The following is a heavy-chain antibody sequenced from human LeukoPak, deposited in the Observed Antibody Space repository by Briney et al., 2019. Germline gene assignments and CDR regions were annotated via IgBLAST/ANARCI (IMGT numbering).Heavy chain of an antibody. V-gene: IGHV3-48*01. Sequence: GGSLRLSGAASGFTFSNYNMNWVRQAPGKGLEWVSYISRSSSTIKYADSVKGRFTISRDNAKNSLYLQMNSLRAEDTAVYYCARDASRYCSGGNCYSGLLGYFDYWGQGTLVTVSS. D-gene: IGHD2-15*01. J-gene: IGHJ4*02. CDR1: GFTFSNYN. CDR2: ISRSSSTI. CDR3: ARDASRYCSGGNCYSGLLGYFDY.